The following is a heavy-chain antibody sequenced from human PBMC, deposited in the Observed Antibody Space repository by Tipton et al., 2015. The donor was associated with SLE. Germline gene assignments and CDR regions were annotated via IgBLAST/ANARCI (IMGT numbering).Heavy chain of an antibody. CDR3: ASEGPRSYWYFDL. CDR2: IYTSGST. D-gene: IGHD1-14*01. V-gene: IGHV4-4*08. J-gene: IGHJ2*01. Sequence: TLSLTCTVSGGSISSYYWSWIRQSPGKGLEWIGYIYTSGSTNYNPSLKSRVTISADTSKNQFSLKLSSVTAADTAVYYCASEGPRSYWYFDLWGRGTLVTVSS. CDR1: GGSISSYY.